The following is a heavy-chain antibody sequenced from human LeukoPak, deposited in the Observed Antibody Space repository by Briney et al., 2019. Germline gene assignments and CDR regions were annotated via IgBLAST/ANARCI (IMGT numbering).Heavy chain of an antibody. J-gene: IGHJ5*02. CDR3: ARDHGRGYSGYDPYRTINWFDP. D-gene: IGHD5-12*01. CDR2: TYYRSKWYN. V-gene: IGHV6-1*01. Sequence: SQTLSLTCAISGDSVSSNSAAWNWIRQSPSRGLEWLGRTYYRSKWYNDYAVSVKSRITINPDTSKNQFSLQLNSVTPEDTAVYYCARDHGRGYSGYDPYRTINWFDPWGQGTLVTVSS. CDR1: GDSVSSNSAA.